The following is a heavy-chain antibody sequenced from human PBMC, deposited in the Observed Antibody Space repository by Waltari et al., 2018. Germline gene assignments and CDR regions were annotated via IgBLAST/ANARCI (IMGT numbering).Heavy chain of an antibody. Sequence: QVQLVESGGGVVQPGRSLRLSCAASGFTFSSYGMHWVRQAPGKGLEWVAVISYDGSNKYYADSVKGRFTISRDNSKNTLYLQMNSLRAEDTAVYYCAKEGSGIPFDYWGQGTLVTVSS. CDR1: GFTFSSYG. J-gene: IGHJ4*02. V-gene: IGHV3-30*18. CDR3: AKEGSGIPFDY. D-gene: IGHD3-10*01. CDR2: ISYDGSNK.